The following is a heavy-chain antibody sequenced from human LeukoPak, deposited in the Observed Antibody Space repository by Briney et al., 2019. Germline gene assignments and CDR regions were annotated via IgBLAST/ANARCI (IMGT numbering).Heavy chain of an antibody. Sequence: ASVKVSCKASGYTFTGYYMHWVRQAPGQGLEWMGRINPDSGGTNYAQKFQGRVTMTRDTSISTAYMELSRLRSDDTAVYYCARSGVMGSFGDYWGQGTLVTVSS. CDR3: ARSGVMGSFGDY. D-gene: IGHD1-26*01. CDR2: INPDSGGT. J-gene: IGHJ4*02. CDR1: GYTFTGYY. V-gene: IGHV1-2*06.